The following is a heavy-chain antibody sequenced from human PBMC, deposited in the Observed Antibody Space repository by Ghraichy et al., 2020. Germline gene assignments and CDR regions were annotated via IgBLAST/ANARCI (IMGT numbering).Heavy chain of an antibody. CDR2: IIPIFGTA. V-gene: IGHV1-69*13. D-gene: IGHD6-6*01. J-gene: IGHJ6*03. Sequence: SVKVSCKASGGTFSSYAISWVRQAPGQGLEWMGGIIPIFGTANYAQKFQGRVTITADESTSTAYMELSSLRSEDTAVYYCASGVEQLEGYYYYYYMDVWGKGTTVTVSS. CDR1: GGTFSSYA. CDR3: ASGVEQLEGYYYYYYMDV.